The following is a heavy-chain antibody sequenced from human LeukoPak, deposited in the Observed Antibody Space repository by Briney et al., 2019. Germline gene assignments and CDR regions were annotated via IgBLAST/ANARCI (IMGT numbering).Heavy chain of an antibody. V-gene: IGHV1-69*05. Sequence: SVKVSCKASGGTFSSYAISWVRRAPGQGLEWMGGIIPIFGTANYAQKFQGRVTITTDESTSTAYMELSSLRSEDTAMYYCARGAQLWLRGSFDYWGQGTLVTVSS. J-gene: IGHJ4*02. CDR3: ARGAQLWLRGSFDY. D-gene: IGHD5-18*01. CDR2: IIPIFGTA. CDR1: GGTFSSYA.